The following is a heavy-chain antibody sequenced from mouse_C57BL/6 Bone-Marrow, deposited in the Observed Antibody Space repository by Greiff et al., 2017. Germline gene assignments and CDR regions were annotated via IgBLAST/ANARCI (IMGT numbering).Heavy chain of an antibody. CDR3: ARGGTTVLFDY. CDR2: IYPGSGNT. Sequence: VKLMESGAELVRPGASVKLSCKASGYTFTDYYINWVKQRPGQGLEWIARIYPGSGNTYYNEKFKGKATLTAEKSSSTAYMQLSSLTSEDSAVYFCARGGTTVLFDYWGQGTTLTVSS. CDR1: GYTFTDYY. D-gene: IGHD1-1*01. V-gene: IGHV1-76*01. J-gene: IGHJ2*01.